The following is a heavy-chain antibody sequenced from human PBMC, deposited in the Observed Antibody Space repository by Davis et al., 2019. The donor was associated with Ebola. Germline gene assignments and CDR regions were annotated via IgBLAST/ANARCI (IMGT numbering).Heavy chain of an antibody. Sequence: GESLKISCAASGFTFSNNAMHWVRQAPGKGLEWVAVISYDGSNKYYADSVKGRFTISRDNSKNTLYLQMNSLRAEDTAVYYCARGFVVVTATPGYWGQGTLVTVSS. J-gene: IGHJ4*02. CDR3: ARGFVVVTATPGY. CDR2: ISYDGSNK. CDR1: GFTFSNNA. D-gene: IGHD2-21*02. V-gene: IGHV3-30*04.